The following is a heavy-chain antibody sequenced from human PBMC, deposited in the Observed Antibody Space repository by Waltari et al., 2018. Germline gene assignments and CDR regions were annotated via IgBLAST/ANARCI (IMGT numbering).Heavy chain of an antibody. CDR3: ARDYSSSWYGWFDP. CDR1: GYTFTGYY. J-gene: IGHJ5*02. D-gene: IGHD6-13*01. Sequence: QVQLVQSGAEVKKPGASVKVSCKASGYTFTGYYMHWVRQAPGQGLVWMGRINPNSGGTNYAQKFQCRVTRTRDTSISTAYMELSRLRSDDTAVYSCARDYSSSWYGWFDPWGQGTLVTVSS. CDR2: INPNSGGT. V-gene: IGHV1-2*06.